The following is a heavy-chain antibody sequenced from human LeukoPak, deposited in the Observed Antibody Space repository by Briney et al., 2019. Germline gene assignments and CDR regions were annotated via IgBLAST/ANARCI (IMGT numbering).Heavy chain of an antibody. CDR2: ISGSGGST. CDR1: GFTFDDYA. Sequence: PGGSLRLSCAASGFTFDDYAMHWVRQAPGKGLEWVSAISGSGGSTYYADSVKGRFTISRDNSKNTLYLQMNSLRAEDTAVYYCAKGLILTGFEDWGQGTLVTVSS. J-gene: IGHJ4*02. CDR3: AKGLILTGFED. V-gene: IGHV3-23*01. D-gene: IGHD3-9*01.